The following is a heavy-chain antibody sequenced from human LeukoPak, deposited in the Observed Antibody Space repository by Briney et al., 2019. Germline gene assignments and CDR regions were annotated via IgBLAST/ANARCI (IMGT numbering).Heavy chain of an antibody. V-gene: IGHV3-30*03. J-gene: IGHJ4*02. CDR1: GFTFSSYG. CDR2: ISYDGSNK. CDR3: ARGYDSSDTVV. Sequence: GGSLRLSCAASGFTFSSYGMHWVRQAPGKGLEWVAVISYDGSNKYYADSVKGRFTISRDNSKNTLYLQMNSLRAEDTAVYYCARGYDSSDTVVWGQGTLVTVSS. D-gene: IGHD3-22*01.